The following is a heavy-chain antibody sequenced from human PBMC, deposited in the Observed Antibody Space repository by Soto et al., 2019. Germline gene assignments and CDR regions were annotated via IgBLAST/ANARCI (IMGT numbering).Heavy chain of an antibody. CDR3: VKGGSQGGWYSYYYGMDV. V-gene: IGHV3-64D*06. D-gene: IGHD6-19*01. CDR2: ISSNGGST. J-gene: IGHJ6*02. CDR1: GFTFSSYA. Sequence: EVQLVESGGGLVQPGGSLRLSCSASGFTFSSYAMHWVRQAPGKGLEYVSAISSNGGSTYYADSVKGRFTISRDNSKNTLYLQMSSLRAEDTAVYYCVKGGSQGGWYSYYYGMDVWGQGTTVTVSS.